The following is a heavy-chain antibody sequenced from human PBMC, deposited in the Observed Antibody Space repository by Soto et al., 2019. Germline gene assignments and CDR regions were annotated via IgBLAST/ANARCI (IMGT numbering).Heavy chain of an antibody. CDR3: STALRRDSALGAY. J-gene: IGHJ4*02. Sequence: VQLVESGGGLVKPGGSLRLSCTASGFPFIDAWMSWVRQAPGKGLQWSGRIRSNYDGGTAAITAPVRDRLTISRDDSNTTLYLQMNILTIDDTAVYFCSTALRRDSALGAYWGLGTLVSVSS. D-gene: IGHD3-16*01. V-gene: IGHV3-15*01. CDR1: GFPFIDAW. CDR2: IRSNYDGGTA.